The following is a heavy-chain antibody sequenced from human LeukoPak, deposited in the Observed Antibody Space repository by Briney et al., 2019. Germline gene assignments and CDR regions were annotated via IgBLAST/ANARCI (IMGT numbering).Heavy chain of an antibody. CDR1: GFTLSSYR. D-gene: IGHD2-2*01. CDR2: IRQDGSKK. Sequence: PGGSLRLSCAASGFTLSSYRMSWVRQAPGKGLEWVANIRQDGSKKYYADSMKGRITISRDNAKNTLYLQMNSLRAEDTAVYYCARDLHIGSTHNWFDPWGQGTLVTVSS. V-gene: IGHV3-7*04. CDR3: ARDLHIGSTHNWFDP. J-gene: IGHJ5*02.